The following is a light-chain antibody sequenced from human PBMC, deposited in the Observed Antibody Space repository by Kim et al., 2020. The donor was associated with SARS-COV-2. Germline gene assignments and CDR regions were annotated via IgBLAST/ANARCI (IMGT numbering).Light chain of an antibody. V-gene: IGKV1-39*01. CDR3: QQTYNSPYT. CDR2: AAS. J-gene: IGKJ2*01. Sequence: DIQMTQSPSFLSASVGDRVTITCRARQTISNYLNWYQHKPGKAPKLLIHAASTLQSGVPSRFSGTGSGTDFTLPITSLQPEDFATSFCQQTYNSPYTFGQGPTLEI. CDR1: QTISNY.